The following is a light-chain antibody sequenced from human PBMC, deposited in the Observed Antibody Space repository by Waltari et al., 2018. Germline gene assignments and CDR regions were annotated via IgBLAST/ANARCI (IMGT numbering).Light chain of an antibody. J-gene: IGLJ2*01. Sequence: QSALTQPASVSGSPGQSITISCTGTSSDVGSYNLVSWYQHHPGKAPKVMIYEGRERPSGVSNRFSGSKSVNTASLTISGLQAEDEADYYCCSYAGSSPSVVFGGGTKLTVL. CDR1: SSDVGSYNL. CDR3: CSYAGSSPSVV. V-gene: IGLV2-23*01. CDR2: EGR.